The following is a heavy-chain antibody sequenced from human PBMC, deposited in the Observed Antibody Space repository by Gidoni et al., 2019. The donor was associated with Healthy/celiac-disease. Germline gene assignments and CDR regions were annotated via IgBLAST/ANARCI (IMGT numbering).Heavy chain of an antibody. Sequence: EVQLVESGGGLIQPGRSLRLSCAASGFTFDDYAMHWVRQAPGKGLEWVSGISWNSGSIGYAEAVKGRFTISRDNAKNSLYLQMNSLRAEDTALYYCAKAYCGGDCYYYYYYGMDVWGQGTTVTVSS. V-gene: IGHV3-9*01. CDR2: ISWNSGSI. D-gene: IGHD2-21*02. CDR1: GFTFDDYA. CDR3: AKAYCGGDCYYYYYYGMDV. J-gene: IGHJ6*02.